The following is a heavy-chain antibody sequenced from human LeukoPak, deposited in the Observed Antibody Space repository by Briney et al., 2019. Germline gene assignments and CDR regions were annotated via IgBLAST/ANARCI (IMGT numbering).Heavy chain of an antibody. CDR2: IIPIFGTT. Sequence: ASVKVSCQASGGSFSRDAISWVRQAPGQGLEWMGGIIPIFGTTDYAQKFQDRVMITADEFTSTAFMERTRLSSEDTAIYYCARDGLHLERRGLYVWGKGTTVTASS. V-gene: IGHV1-69*01. CDR3: ARDGLHLERRGLYV. CDR1: GGSFSRDA. J-gene: IGHJ6*04. D-gene: IGHD1-1*01.